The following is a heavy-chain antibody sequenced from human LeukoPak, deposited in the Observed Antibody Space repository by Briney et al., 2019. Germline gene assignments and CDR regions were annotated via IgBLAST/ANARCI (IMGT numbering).Heavy chain of an antibody. J-gene: IGHJ3*02. CDR3: AREKRAQRGAFDI. Sequence: TSETLXLTCTVSGGSISSYYWSWIRQPPGKGLEWIGYIYYSGSTNYNPSLKSRVTISVDTSKNQFSLKLSSVTAADTAVYYCAREKRAQRGAFDIWGQGTMVTVSS. CDR1: GGSISSYY. CDR2: IYYSGST. V-gene: IGHV4-59*01.